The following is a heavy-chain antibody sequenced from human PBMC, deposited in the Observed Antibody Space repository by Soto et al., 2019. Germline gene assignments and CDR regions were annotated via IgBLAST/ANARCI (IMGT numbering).Heavy chain of an antibody. CDR2: SSSRAGTI. V-gene: IGHV3-48*02. CDR3: AGGARAGTDSFAN. CDR1: GFTFSPYS. Sequence: PGGSLRFPGVASGFTFSPYSMPCVRPASGRGLESIANSSSRAGTIFFADSVKGPFTSSRNDAKTSLYLQMNSLRDEDTAVRYCAGGARAGTDSFANWGQATRLTVS. J-gene: IGHJ4*02.